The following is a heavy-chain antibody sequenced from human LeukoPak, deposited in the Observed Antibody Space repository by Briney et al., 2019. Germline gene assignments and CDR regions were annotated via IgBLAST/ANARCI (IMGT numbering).Heavy chain of an antibody. V-gene: IGHV1-46*01. Sequence: VASVKVSCKASGYTFTSYYMHWVRQAPGQGLEWMGIINPSGGSTSYAQKFQGRVTMTRDTSTSTVYMELSSLRSEDTAVYYCAKDHSAGTGAGDAFDIWGQGTMVTVSS. CDR1: GYTFTSYY. CDR3: AKDHSAGTGAGDAFDI. J-gene: IGHJ3*02. D-gene: IGHD6-13*01. CDR2: INPSGGST.